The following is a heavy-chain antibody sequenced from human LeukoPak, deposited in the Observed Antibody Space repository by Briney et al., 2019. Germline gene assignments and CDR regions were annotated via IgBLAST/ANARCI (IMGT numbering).Heavy chain of an antibody. J-gene: IGHJ5*02. Sequence: PSETLSLTCAVYGGSFSGYYWSWIRQPPGKGLEWIGEINHSGSTNYNPSLKSRVTISVDTSKNQFSLKLSSVTAADTAVYYCARRKSYSGSYHVWFDPWGQGTLVTVSS. CDR3: ARRKSYSGSYHVWFDP. CDR2: INHSGST. D-gene: IGHD1-26*01. CDR1: GGSFSGYY. V-gene: IGHV4-34*01.